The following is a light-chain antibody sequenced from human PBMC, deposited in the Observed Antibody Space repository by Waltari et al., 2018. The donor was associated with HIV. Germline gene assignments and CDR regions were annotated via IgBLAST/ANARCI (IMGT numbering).Light chain of an antibody. Sequence: EIVLTQSPATLSLSPGERATLSCRASQSVSSYLAWYQQKPGQSPRLLIYDASNRATGIPARFSGSGSGTDFTLTISSLEPEDFAVYYCQQRSNWPPWMYTFGQGTKLEIK. V-gene: IGKV3-11*01. CDR1: QSVSSY. CDR2: DAS. CDR3: QQRSNWPPWMYT. J-gene: IGKJ2*01.